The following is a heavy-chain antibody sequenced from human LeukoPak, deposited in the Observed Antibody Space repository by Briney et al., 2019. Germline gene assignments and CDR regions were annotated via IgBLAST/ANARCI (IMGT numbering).Heavy chain of an antibody. CDR2: ISAYNGNT. CDR3: ARDFGGVDYDSSGYYYGGNVDY. Sequence: ASVKVSCKASGYTFTSYGISWVRQAPGQGLEWMGWISAYNGNTNYAQKLQGRVTMTTDTSTSTAYMELRSLRSDDTAVYYCARDFGGVDYDSSGYYYGGNVDYWGQGTLVTVSS. D-gene: IGHD3-22*01. V-gene: IGHV1-18*01. CDR1: GYTFTSYG. J-gene: IGHJ4*02.